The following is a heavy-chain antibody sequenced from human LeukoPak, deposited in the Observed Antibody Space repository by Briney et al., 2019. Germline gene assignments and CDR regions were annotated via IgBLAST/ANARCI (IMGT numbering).Heavy chain of an antibody. D-gene: IGHD3-10*01. J-gene: IGHJ5*02. CDR3: ARDQEGGYYGSGSYRSYNWFDP. CDR1: GGSISSGTYY. Sequence: PSETLSLTCTVSGGSISSGTYYWGWIRQPPGKGLGWIGSIYYSGTTYYNPSLKSRVTISVDTSKNQFSLKLSSVTAADTAVYYCARDQEGGYYGSGSYRSYNWFDPWGQGTLVTVSS. CDR2: IYYSGTT. V-gene: IGHV4-39*07.